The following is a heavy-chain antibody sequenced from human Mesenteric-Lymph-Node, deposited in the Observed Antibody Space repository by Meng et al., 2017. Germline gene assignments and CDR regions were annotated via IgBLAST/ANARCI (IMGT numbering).Heavy chain of an antibody. CDR2: INPNSGGT. CDR1: GYTFTGYY. Sequence: QGQLVQSGAEVKKPGASVKVACKASGYTFTGYYMHWVRQAPGQGLEWMGRINPNSGGTNYAQKFQGRVTMTRDTSISTAYMELSRLRSDDTAVYYCVAGGDGYKFDFRYYFDYWGQGTLVTVSS. D-gene: IGHD5-24*01. J-gene: IGHJ4*02. CDR3: VAGGDGYKFDFRYYFDY. V-gene: IGHV1-2*06.